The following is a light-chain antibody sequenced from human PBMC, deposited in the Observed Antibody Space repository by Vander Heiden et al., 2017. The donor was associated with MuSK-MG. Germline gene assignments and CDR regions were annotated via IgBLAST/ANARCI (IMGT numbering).Light chain of an antibody. Sequence: DIEMTQSPSSLSASVGDRVTITCRASQSISTFLNWYQQKPGKAPNLLIFAASSLQSGVPSRFSGSGSGTDFTLTISRLQPEDFATYYCQQSDSIPRTFGRGTKVDIK. CDR3: QQSDSIPRT. J-gene: IGKJ3*01. CDR2: AAS. V-gene: IGKV1-39*01. CDR1: QSISTF.